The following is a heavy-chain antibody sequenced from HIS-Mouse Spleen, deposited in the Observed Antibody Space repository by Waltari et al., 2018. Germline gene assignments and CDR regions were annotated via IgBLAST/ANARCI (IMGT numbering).Heavy chain of an antibody. V-gene: IGHV1-18*01. Sequence: QVQLVQSGAEVKKPGASVKVSCKASGYTFTSYGIRWGRQAPGQGLEWMGWISAYNGNTNYAQKLQGRVTMTTDTSTSTAYMELRSLRSDDTAVYYCARDHSSSWYYYYYGMDVWGQGTTVTVSS. D-gene: IGHD6-13*01. J-gene: IGHJ6*02. CDR3: ARDHSSSWYYYYYGMDV. CDR2: ISAYNGNT. CDR1: GYTFTSYG.